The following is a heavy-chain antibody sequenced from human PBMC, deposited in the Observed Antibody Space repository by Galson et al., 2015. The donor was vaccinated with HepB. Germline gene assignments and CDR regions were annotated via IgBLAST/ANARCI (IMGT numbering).Heavy chain of an antibody. D-gene: IGHD6-13*01. V-gene: IGHV3-73*01. J-gene: IGHJ4*02. CDR1: GFTFSGSA. CDR3: IRMADLSGYSSS. CDR2: IRSNASNYAT. Sequence: SLRLSCAASGFTFSGSAIHWVRQTSGKGLEWVGRIRSNASNYATAYAASLKGRFTISRDDSKNTAYLHMKSLKTEDTAVYYCIRMADLSGYSSSWGQGTLVTVSS.